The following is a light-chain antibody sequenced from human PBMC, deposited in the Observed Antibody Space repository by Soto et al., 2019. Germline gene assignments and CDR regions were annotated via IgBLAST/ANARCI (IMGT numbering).Light chain of an antibody. Sequence: EIMLTQSPATLSLSPGERATLSCRASQSVSSYVAWYQQKPGQAPRLLIYDASNRAAGTPARFSGSGSGTDFTLTISSLEPEDFAVYCCQQRSDWPTFGPGTKVDIK. V-gene: IGKV3-11*01. CDR3: QQRSDWPT. J-gene: IGKJ3*01. CDR1: QSVSSY. CDR2: DAS.